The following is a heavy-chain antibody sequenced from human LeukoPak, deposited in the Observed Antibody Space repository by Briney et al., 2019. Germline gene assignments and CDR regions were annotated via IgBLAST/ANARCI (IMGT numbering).Heavy chain of an antibody. V-gene: IGHV3-33*06. CDR3: AKDSLPSGCLQEYYFDY. J-gene: IGHJ4*02. CDR1: GFTFSSYG. Sequence: GGSLRLSCAASGFTFSSYGMHWVRQAPGKGLEWVAVIWYDGSNKYYADSVKGRFTISRDNSKNTLYLQMNSLRAEDTAVYYCAKDSLPSGCLQEYYFDYWGQGTLVTVSS. D-gene: IGHD5-24*01. CDR2: IWYDGSNK.